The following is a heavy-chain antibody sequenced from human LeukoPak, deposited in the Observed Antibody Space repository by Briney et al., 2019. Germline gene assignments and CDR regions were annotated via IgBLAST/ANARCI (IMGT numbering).Heavy chain of an antibody. CDR3: GRVRPGDADY. CDR2: ISSEGIGQ. Sequence: PGGSLRLSCATSGFTFGNYAMSWVRQAPGKGLEWVATISSEGIGQYYLDSVKGRFTISRDNAQSSLFLQMTSLRTEDTAVYYCGRVRPGDADYWGQGTLVTVSS. D-gene: IGHD1-26*01. J-gene: IGHJ4*02. V-gene: IGHV3-7*01. CDR1: GFTFGNYA.